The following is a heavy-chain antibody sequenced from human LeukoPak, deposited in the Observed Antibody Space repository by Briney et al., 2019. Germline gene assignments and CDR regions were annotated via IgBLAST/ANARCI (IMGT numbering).Heavy chain of an antibody. CDR2: IWYDGSEK. V-gene: IGHV3-33*08. CDR3: ATQTTINAFDL. J-gene: IGHJ3*01. D-gene: IGHD1-14*01. Sequence: GNSLRLSCAASELTLSSYGMHWVRQAPGKGLEWVAVIWYDGSEKYYADSVKGRLTVSRDNSRNMLYLQMSSLRVEDTAVYYCATQTTINAFDLWGQGTMVTVSS. CDR1: ELTLSSYG.